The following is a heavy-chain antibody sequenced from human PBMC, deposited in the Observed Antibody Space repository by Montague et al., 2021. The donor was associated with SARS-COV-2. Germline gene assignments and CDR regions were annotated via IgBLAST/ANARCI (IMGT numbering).Heavy chain of an antibody. D-gene: IGHD2-15*01. V-gene: IGHV4-61*02. CDR3: ASGRPSTLKTFFYSAMDV. CDR1: GGSITSGNYY. J-gene: IGHJ6*02. CDR2: VDTSGRT. Sequence: TLSLTCAVSGGSITSGNYYWTWVRLPAGKGLEWLGRVDTSGRTSYKPSLKSRVTITVDTSKNHVSLNLTSVTAADTAVYYCASGRPSTLKTFFYSAMDVWGQGTTVTVSS.